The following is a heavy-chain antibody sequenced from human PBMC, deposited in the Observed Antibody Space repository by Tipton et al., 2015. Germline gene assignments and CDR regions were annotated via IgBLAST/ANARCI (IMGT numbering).Heavy chain of an antibody. CDR1: GYSFSNYW. CDR2: IYPGDSHT. Sequence: QSGAEVKKPGESLKISCKGSGYSFSNYWIGWVRQMPGKGLEWMGIIYPGDSHTRYNPSFQGQVTISADKSISTAYLHWSSLKASDTAMYYCARHVSFYYDTHGSDALDIWAQGTMVTVSS. V-gene: IGHV5-51*01. D-gene: IGHD3-22*01. J-gene: IGHJ3*02. CDR3: ARHVSFYYDTHGSDALDI.